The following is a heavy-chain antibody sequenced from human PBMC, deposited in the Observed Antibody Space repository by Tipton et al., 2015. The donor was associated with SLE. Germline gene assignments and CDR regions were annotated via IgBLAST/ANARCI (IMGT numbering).Heavy chain of an antibody. J-gene: IGHJ4*02. V-gene: IGHV4-61*05. CDR1: GGSISRSSYY. D-gene: IGHD1-26*01. CDR2: IYYSGNT. CDR3: ARHSTGGSYYDGLEPFDY. Sequence: TLSLTCTVSGGSISRSSYYWSWIRQTPGMGLEWIGCIYYSGNTRYNPSLKSRVTISVDTSKNQFSLKLTSVTAADTAVYFCARHSTGGSYYDGLEPFDYWGQGVLVTVSS.